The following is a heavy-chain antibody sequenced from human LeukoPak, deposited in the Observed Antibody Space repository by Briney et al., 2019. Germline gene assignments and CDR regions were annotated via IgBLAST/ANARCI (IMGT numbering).Heavy chain of an antibody. V-gene: IGHV4-59*06. Sequence: SETLSLTCTVSGGSISSYYWSWIRQHPGKGLEWIGYIYYSGSTYYNPSLKSRVTISVDTSKNQFSLKLSSVTAADTAVYYCAREPVSYGDYVHYYYGMDVWGQGTTVTVSS. CDR3: AREPVSYGDYVHYYYGMDV. D-gene: IGHD4-17*01. CDR2: IYYSGST. J-gene: IGHJ6*02. CDR1: GGSISSYY.